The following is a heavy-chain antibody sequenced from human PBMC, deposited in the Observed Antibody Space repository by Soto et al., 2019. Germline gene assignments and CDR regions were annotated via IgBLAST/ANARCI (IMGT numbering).Heavy chain of an antibody. CDR3: ARWSFLDY. Sequence: PWWSLRLSCSASVFSFTSYALSWVRQAPGKGLEWVSTISGSDGKTYYADSVKGRFSISRDTSKTTLYLQMNSLRVEDTAVYYCARWSFLDYWGQGTRVTVSS. CDR1: VFSFTSYA. D-gene: IGHD1-26*01. J-gene: IGHJ4*02. V-gene: IGHV3-23*01. CDR2: ISGSDGKT.